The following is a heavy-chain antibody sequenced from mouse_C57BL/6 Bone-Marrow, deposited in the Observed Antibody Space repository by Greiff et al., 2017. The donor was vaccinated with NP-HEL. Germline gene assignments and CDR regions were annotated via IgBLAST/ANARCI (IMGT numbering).Heavy chain of an antibody. CDR3: TRLGD. J-gene: IGHJ3*01. D-gene: IGHD3-3*01. Sequence: QVHVKQSGAELVRPGASVTLSCKASGYTFTDYEMHWVKQTPVHGLEWIGAIDPETGGTAYNQKFKGKAILTADKSSSTAYMELRSLTSEDSAVYYCTRLGDWGQGTLVTVSA. CDR1: GYTFTDYE. CDR2: IDPETGGT. V-gene: IGHV1-15*01.